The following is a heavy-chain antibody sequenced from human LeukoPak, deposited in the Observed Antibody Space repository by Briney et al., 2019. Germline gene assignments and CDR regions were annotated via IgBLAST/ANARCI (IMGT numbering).Heavy chain of an antibody. V-gene: IGHV5-51*01. CDR2: IYPGDSDT. Sequence: GESLKISCKVSGYSFTSYWIGWVRQMPGKGLEWMGIIYPGDSDTGYSPSFQGQVTISADKSISTAYLQWSSLKASDTAIYYCARVRGAAAGTLDYWGQGTLVTVSS. CDR3: ARVRGAAAGTLDY. D-gene: IGHD6-13*01. J-gene: IGHJ4*02. CDR1: GYSFTSYW.